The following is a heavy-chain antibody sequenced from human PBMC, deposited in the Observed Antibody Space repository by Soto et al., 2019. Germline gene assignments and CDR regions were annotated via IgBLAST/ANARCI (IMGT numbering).Heavy chain of an antibody. Sequence: ASVKVSCKASGYTFTSYDINWVRRATGQGLEWMGWMNPNSGNTGYAQKFQGRVTMTRNTSISTAYMELSSLRSEDTAVYYCAGGRPRGYSSLDYWGQGTLVTVSS. V-gene: IGHV1-8*01. D-gene: IGHD6-13*01. J-gene: IGHJ4*02. CDR2: MNPNSGNT. CDR1: GYTFTSYD. CDR3: AGGRPRGYSSLDY.